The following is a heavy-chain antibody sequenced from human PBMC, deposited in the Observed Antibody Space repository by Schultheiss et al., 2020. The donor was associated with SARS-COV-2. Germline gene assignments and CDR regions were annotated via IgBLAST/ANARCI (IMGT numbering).Heavy chain of an antibody. CDR1: GGSFSGYY. V-gene: IGHV4-34*01. D-gene: IGHD6-13*01. CDR2: INHSGST. J-gene: IGHJ6*02. Sequence: GSLRLSCAVYGGSFSGYYWSWIRQSPGKGLEWIGEINHSGSTNYNPSLKSRVTISVDTSKNQFSLKLSSVTAADTAVYYCARALAAGTNYYYYYYGMDVWGQGTTVTVSS. CDR3: ARALAAGTNYYYYYYGMDV.